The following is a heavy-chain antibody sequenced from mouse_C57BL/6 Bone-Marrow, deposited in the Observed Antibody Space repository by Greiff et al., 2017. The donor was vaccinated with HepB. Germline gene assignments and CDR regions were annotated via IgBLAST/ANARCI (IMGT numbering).Heavy chain of an antibody. Sequence: ESGPGLVKPSQSLSLTCSVPGYSITSGYYWNWIRQFPGNKLEWLGYISYDGSNNYNPSLKNRISITRDTSKNQFFLKLNSVTTEDTATYYCARRGKTYYAMDYWGQGTSVTVSS. CDR3: ARRGKTYYAMDY. J-gene: IGHJ4*01. CDR2: ISYDGSN. CDR1: GYSITSGYY. V-gene: IGHV3-6*01. D-gene: IGHD2-1*01.